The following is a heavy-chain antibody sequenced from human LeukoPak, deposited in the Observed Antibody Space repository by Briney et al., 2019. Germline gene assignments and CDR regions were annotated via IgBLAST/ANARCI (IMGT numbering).Heavy chain of an antibody. D-gene: IGHD1-1*01. CDR1: GYSISSGYY. V-gene: IGHV4-38-2*01. J-gene: IGHJ4*02. CDR3: ARGPPYMTAWSRVDY. CDR2: VHHSGST. Sequence: SQTLSLTCAVSGYSISSGYYWGWIRQPPGKGLEWIGIVHHSGSTYYNPSLKSRVTISADTSKNHFSLNLGSVTAADTAVYYCARGPPYMTAWSRVDYWGQGTLVTVSS.